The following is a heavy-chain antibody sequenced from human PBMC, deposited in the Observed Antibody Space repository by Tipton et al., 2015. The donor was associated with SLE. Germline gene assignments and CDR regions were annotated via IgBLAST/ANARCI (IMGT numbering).Heavy chain of an antibody. CDR2: IHYEGST. V-gene: IGHV4-28*01. Sequence: TLSLTCTVSGYSISSGYSWGWIRQPPGKGLEWIGYIHYEGSTNDNSILQSRLTMSVDRPKNQFSLKLTSVTAADTAVYYCARFLKASGSYDFDSWGQGILVTVSS. CDR1: GYSISSGYS. J-gene: IGHJ4*02. D-gene: IGHD3-10*01. CDR3: ARFLKASGSYDFDS.